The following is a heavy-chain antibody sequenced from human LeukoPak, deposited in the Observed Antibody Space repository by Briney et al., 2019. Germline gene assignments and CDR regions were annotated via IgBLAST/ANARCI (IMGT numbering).Heavy chain of an antibody. J-gene: IGHJ4*02. CDR1: GYTFITYG. CDR2: ISAYKGST. V-gene: IGHV1-18*01. D-gene: IGHD3-22*01. Sequence: ASVKVSCKASGYTFITYGVTWVRQAPGQGLEWMGWISAYKGSTDYAQKLQGRVTMTTDTSTSTVYMELRSLRSDDTALYFCARDHESDGYPTSDYWGQGTLVTVSS. CDR3: ARDHESDGYPTSDY.